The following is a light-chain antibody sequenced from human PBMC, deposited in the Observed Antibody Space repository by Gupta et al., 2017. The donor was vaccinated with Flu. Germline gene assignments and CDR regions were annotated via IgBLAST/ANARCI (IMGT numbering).Light chain of an antibody. CDR2: DAS. V-gene: IGKV1-39*01. J-gene: IGKJ2*01. Sequence: DTQMTQSPSSLSASVGERATITCQTSRAINNKLNWYQQKPGKAPKLLIFDASNLQSGIPSRFSGSGSGTHFTLTITGLQSEDFAVYYCQQSYRSPPYTFGQWTRLEIK. CDR3: QQSYRSPPYT. CDR1: RAINNK.